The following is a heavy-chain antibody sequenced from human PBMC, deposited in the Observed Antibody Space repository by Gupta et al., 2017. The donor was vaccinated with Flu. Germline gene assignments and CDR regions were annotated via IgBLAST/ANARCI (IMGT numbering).Heavy chain of an antibody. Sequence: EVQLVESGGGLVQPGGSLKLSCAASGFTFSGSAMHWVRQASGKGLEWVGRIRSKANSYATAYAASVKGRFTISRDDSKNTAYLQMNSLKTEDTAVYYCTRRGENISWGQGTLVTVSS. CDR2: IRSKANSYAT. CDR3: TRRGENIS. V-gene: IGHV3-73*01. CDR1: GFTFSGSA. J-gene: IGHJ4*02. D-gene: IGHD2/OR15-2a*01.